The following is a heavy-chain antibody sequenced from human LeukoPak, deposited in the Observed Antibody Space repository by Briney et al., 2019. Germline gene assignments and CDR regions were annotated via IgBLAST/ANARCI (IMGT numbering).Heavy chain of an antibody. CDR1: GASIRSYS. Sequence: PSETLSLTCSVSGASIRSYSWSWLRQPAGKGLEWIGRIHTSASTEYNPSLKSRVTMSVDTSKNQFSLKLNSVTAADTAVYSCARDDNSEYSDDAFDIWGQGTLVTVSS. CDR2: IHTSAST. V-gene: IGHV4-4*07. CDR3: ARDDNSEYSDDAFDI. J-gene: IGHJ3*02. D-gene: IGHD1-26*01.